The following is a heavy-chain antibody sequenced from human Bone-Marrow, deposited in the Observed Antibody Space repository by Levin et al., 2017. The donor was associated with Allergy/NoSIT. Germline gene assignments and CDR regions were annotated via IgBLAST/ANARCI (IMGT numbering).Heavy chain of an antibody. CDR1: GYTFNGYY. CDR3: ARGQFYYDASGYGLNY. CDR2: INPSTGDT. J-gene: IGHJ4*02. V-gene: IGHV1-2*02. Sequence: GESLKISCRASGYTFNGYYIHWVRQAPGQGLEWMGWINPSTGDTNYAPEFQGRVAMTTESSRNSAYMELSRLRPDDTAVYYCARGQFYYDASGYGLNYWGQGALVTVSS. D-gene: IGHD3-22*01.